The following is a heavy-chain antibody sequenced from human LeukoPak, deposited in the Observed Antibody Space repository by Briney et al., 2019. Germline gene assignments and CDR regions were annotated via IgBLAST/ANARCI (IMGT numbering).Heavy chain of an antibody. J-gene: IGHJ2*01. CDR2: ISSSRRTI. D-gene: IGHD4-23*01. CDR1: GFTFSSYS. CDR3: ARDQGDYGGNSRYWYFDL. V-gene: IGHV3-48*04. Sequence: GGSLRLSCAASGFTFSSYSMNWVRQAPGEGLEGGSYISSSRRTIYYAYSVKGRFPISSANAKNSLSLHMNSLRAEDPAVYYCARDQGDYGGNSRYWYFDLWGRGTLVTVSS.